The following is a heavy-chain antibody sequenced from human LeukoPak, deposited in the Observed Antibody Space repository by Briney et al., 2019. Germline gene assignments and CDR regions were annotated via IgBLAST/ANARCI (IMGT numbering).Heavy chain of an antibody. Sequence: PSETLSLTCTVSGGSISSYYWSWIRQPPGKGLEWIGYIYYSGSTNYNPSLKSRVTISVDTSKNQFSLKLSSVTAADTAVYYCARVGGRGDYVDTAIPLPFDYWDQGTLVTVSS. CDR1: GGSISSYY. CDR2: IYYSGST. D-gene: IGHD5-18*01. V-gene: IGHV4-59*01. CDR3: ARVGGRGDYVDTAIPLPFDY. J-gene: IGHJ4*02.